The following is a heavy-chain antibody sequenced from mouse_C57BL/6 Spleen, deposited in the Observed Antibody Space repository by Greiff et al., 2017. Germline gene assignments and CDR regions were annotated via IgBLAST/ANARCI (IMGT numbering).Heavy chain of an antibody. Sequence: VQLKESGGGLVKPGGSLKLSCAASGFTFSSYAMSWVRQTPEQRLEWVATISDGGSYTYYPDNVKGRFTNSRDNAKNNLYLQMSHLKSEDTAMYYCARDDGYHAYWGQGTLVTVSA. J-gene: IGHJ3*01. V-gene: IGHV5-4*01. D-gene: IGHD2-3*01. CDR3: ARDDGYHAY. CDR2: ISDGGSYT. CDR1: GFTFSSYA.